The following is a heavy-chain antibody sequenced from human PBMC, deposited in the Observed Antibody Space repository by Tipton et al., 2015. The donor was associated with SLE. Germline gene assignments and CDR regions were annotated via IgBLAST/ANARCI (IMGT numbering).Heavy chain of an antibody. D-gene: IGHD1-14*01. J-gene: IGHJ6*03. Sequence: TLSLTCIVSGDSISTGPYYWGWIRQPPGKGLEWIGYIYYSGSTNYNPSLKSRVTISVDTSKNQFSLKLSSVTAADTAVYYCARDLRSGGYYYYYYMDVWGKGTTVTVSS. CDR3: ARDLRSGGYYYYYYMDV. CDR2: IYYSGST. V-gene: IGHV4-61*01. CDR1: GDSISTGPYY.